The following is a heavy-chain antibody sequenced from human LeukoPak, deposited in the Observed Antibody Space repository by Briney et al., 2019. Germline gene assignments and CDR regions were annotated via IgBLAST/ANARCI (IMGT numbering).Heavy chain of an antibody. J-gene: IGHJ4*02. V-gene: IGHV1-18*01. CDR2: ISAYNGNT. Sequence: GASVKVSCKASGYTFTSYGISWVRQAPGQGLEWMGWISAYNGNTNYAQKFQGRVTITADESTSTAYMELSSLRSEDTAVYYCARGGYDKSFDYWGQGTLVTVSS. D-gene: IGHD5-12*01. CDR1: GYTFTSYG. CDR3: ARGGYDKSFDY.